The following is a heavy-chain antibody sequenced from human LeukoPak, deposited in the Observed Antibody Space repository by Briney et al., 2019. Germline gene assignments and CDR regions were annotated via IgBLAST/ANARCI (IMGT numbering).Heavy chain of an antibody. CDR1: GGSVSSGSFY. J-gene: IGHJ2*01. CDR2: ISYRGST. CDR3: ARSYCGSDCYSGTYWYFDL. Sequence: SETLSLTCTVSGGSVSSGSFYWSWIRQPPGKGLEWIGYISYRGSTNYNPSLKSRVTISVDTSKNQFSLKLSSVTAADTAVYYCARSYCGSDCYSGTYWYFDLWGRGTLVTVSS. D-gene: IGHD2-21*02. V-gene: IGHV4-61*01.